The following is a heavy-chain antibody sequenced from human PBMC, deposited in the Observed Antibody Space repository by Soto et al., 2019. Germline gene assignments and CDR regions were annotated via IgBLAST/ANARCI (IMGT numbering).Heavy chain of an antibody. D-gene: IGHD1-1*01. CDR3: VRDTTGTFLPHGDFDI. CDR1: GDSVSSNSAA. CDR2: TYYRSKWYN. J-gene: IGHJ3*02. Sequence: SQTLSLTCAISGDSVSSNSAAWNWIRQSPSRGLEWLGRTYYRSKWYNDYAVSVKSRITINPDTSKNQFSLQLNSVTPEDTAVYYCVRDTTGTFLPHGDFDIWGQGTMVTVSS. V-gene: IGHV6-1*01.